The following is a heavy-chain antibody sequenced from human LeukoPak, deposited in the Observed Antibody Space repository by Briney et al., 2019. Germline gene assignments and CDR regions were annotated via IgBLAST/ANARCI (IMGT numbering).Heavy chain of an antibody. Sequence: ASVKVSCKASRDTFTNNAISWVRQAPGQGLEWMGGIIPIFGTARYAQKFQGRVTITADESTSTAYMEQSSLRSEDTAVYYCARVATPRYCSTTSCYWKGRFDPWGQGTLVTVSS. V-gene: IGHV1-69*13. CDR1: RDTFTNNA. CDR2: IIPIFGTA. CDR3: ARVATPRYCSTTSCYWKGRFDP. J-gene: IGHJ5*02. D-gene: IGHD2-2*01.